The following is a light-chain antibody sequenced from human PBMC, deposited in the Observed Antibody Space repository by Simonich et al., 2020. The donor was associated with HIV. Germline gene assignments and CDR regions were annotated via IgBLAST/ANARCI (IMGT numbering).Light chain of an antibody. Sequence: QSALTQPASVSGSPGQSVTISCTGTSSDGGGYNYVSWYQQHPGKAPKLMIYDVSKRPSGVPDRFSGSKSGNTASLTISGLQAEDEAAYYCCSYAGSYTWVFGGGTKLTVL. CDR1: SSDGGGYNY. V-gene: IGLV2-11*01. J-gene: IGLJ3*02. CDR3: CSYAGSYTWV. CDR2: DVS.